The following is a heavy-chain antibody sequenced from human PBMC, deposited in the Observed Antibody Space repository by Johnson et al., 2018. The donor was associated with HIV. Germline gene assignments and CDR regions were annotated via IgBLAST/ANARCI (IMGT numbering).Heavy chain of an antibody. CDR1: GFTFSSYG. Sequence: QVQLVESGGGVVQPGRSLRLSCAASGFTFSSYGMHWVRQAPGKGLAWVAVIWYDVSNKYYAASVKGRFTISSENSKNTLYLQMNSLRAEDTAVYYCAREIIFRGAVDIWGQGTMVTVSS. J-gene: IGHJ3*02. D-gene: IGHD3-10*01. CDR2: IWYDVSNK. CDR3: AREIIFRGAVDI. V-gene: IGHV3-33*01.